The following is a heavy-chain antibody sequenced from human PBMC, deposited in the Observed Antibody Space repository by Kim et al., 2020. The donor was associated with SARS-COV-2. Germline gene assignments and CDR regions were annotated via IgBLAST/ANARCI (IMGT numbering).Heavy chain of an antibody. J-gene: IGHJ6*02. Sequence: GGSLRLSCAASGFTFSSYAMSWVRQAPGKGLEWVSAISGSGGSTYYADSVKGRFTISRDNSKNTLYLQMNSLRAEDTAVYYCAKDIMITFGGVIDYGMDVWGQGTTVTVSS. V-gene: IGHV3-23*01. D-gene: IGHD3-16*02. CDR3: AKDIMITFGGVIDYGMDV. CDR1: GFTFSSYA. CDR2: ISGSGGST.